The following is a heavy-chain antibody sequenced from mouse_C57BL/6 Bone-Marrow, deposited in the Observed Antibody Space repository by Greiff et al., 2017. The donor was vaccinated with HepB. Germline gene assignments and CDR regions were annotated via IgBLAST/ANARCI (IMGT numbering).Heavy chain of an antibody. CDR1: GFSLTSYG. CDR2: IWGVGST. Sequence: QVQLKESGPGLVAPSQSLSITCTVSGFSLTSYGVDWVRQSPGKGLEWLGVIWGVGSTNYNSALKSRLSISKDNSKSQVFLKMNSLQTDDTAMYYCARITTVVNPGFAYWGQGTLVTVSA. CDR3: ARITTVVNPGFAY. J-gene: IGHJ3*01. D-gene: IGHD1-1*01. V-gene: IGHV2-6*01.